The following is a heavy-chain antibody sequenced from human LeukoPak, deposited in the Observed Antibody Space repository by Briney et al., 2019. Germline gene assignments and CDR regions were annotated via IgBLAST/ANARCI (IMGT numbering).Heavy chain of an antibody. D-gene: IGHD6-25*01. CDR2: ISYDGSNK. V-gene: IGHV3-30*18. J-gene: IGHJ6*02. Sequence: GGSLRLSCVASGFTFSMYGIHWVRQAPDRGLEWVAAISYDGSNKYYGDSVKGRFTISRDNSKNTLYVQMNSLRAEDTAVYYCAKDLVNSTGWDRYYGMDVWGQGTTVTVSS. CDR3: AKDLVNSTGWDRYYGMDV. CDR1: GFTFSMYG.